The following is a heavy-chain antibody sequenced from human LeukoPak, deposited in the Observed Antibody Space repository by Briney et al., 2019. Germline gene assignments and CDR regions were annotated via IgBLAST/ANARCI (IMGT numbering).Heavy chain of an antibody. J-gene: IGHJ4*02. Sequence: GESLKISCKGSGYSFTSYWIGWVRQMPGKGLEWMGIIYPGDSDTRYSPSFQGQVTISADKSISTAYLQWSSLKASDTAMCYCARLEPGIAVAGPIDYWGQGTLVTVSS. CDR2: IYPGDSDT. CDR3: ARLEPGIAVAGPIDY. D-gene: IGHD6-19*01. V-gene: IGHV5-51*01. CDR1: GYSFTSYW.